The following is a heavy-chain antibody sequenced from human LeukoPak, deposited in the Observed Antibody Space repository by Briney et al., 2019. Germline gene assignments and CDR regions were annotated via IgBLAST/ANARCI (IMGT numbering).Heavy chain of an antibody. CDR2: IYYSGST. Sequence: PSETLSLTCTVSGGSISSSSYYWGWIRQPPGKGLEWIGSIYYSGSTYYNPSLKSRVTISVDTSKNQFSLKLSSVTAADTAVYYCARHSRRFLEWAGYYMDVWGKGTTVTVSS. CDR1: GGSISSSSYY. D-gene: IGHD3-3*01. CDR3: ARHSRRFLEWAGYYMDV. V-gene: IGHV4-39*01. J-gene: IGHJ6*03.